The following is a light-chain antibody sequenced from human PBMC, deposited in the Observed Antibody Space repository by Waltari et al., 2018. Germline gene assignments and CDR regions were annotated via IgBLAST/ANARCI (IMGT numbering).Light chain of an antibody. CDR3: HQYSASHT. J-gene: IGKJ2*01. CDR2: DIA. V-gene: IGKV3-15*01. CDR1: QSIGSR. Sequence: EIVMTQFPATLSVSPGERATLSCRASQSIGSRLAWYQQKRGQAPRLLIYDIATRATGIPARFSGSGSGTEFTLTISSLQSEDSATYYCHQYSASHTFGQGTELEI.